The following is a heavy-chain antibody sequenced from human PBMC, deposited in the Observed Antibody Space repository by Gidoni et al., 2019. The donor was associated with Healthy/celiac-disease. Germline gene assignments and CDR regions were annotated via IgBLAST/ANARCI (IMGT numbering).Heavy chain of an antibody. CDR1: GFTFSDYY. CDR2: NSSSSSYT. D-gene: IGHD3-16*02. Sequence: QVQLVDSGGGLVKPDVSLRLPSAAPGFTFSDYYMRWIRQGQGKGLEWVSYNSSSSSYTNYADSGKVRFTSARYNAKNSLYLQMNSLRAEDTAVYYCVRVSVGGIYRYFYYWGQGTLVTVSS. V-gene: IGHV3-11*05. CDR3: VRVSVGGIYRYFYY. J-gene: IGHJ4*02.